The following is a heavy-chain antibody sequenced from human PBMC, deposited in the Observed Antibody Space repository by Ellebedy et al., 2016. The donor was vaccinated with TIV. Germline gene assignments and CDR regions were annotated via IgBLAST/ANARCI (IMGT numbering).Heavy chain of an antibody. J-gene: IGHJ4*02. CDR1: GGSISSGSW. CDR3: ARDSSNGYYYFDY. V-gene: IGHV4-4*02. CDR2: VSPTGGT. Sequence: SETLSLTXAVSGGSISSGSWWSWVRQTPGKGLEWIGDVSPTGGTNYNPSLKTRVTVSVDKSKNQFSLQLRSVTAADTAVYFCARDSSNGYYYFDYWGQGTLVTVSS. D-gene: IGHD5-24*01.